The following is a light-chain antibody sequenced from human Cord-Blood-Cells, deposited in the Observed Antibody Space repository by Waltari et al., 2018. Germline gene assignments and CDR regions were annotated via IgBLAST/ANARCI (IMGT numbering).Light chain of an antibody. Sequence: QSALTQPASVSGSPGQAIPISCTGTSSDVGGYNYVSWYQQHPGKAPKRMICEVSNRPSRVSNRFSGASSGNPASLSISGLQTEDEADYSCISYTSSSTVVFGGGTKLTAL. CDR3: ISYTSSSTVV. V-gene: IGLV2-14*01. CDR1: SSDVGGYNY. J-gene: IGLJ2*01. CDR2: EVS.